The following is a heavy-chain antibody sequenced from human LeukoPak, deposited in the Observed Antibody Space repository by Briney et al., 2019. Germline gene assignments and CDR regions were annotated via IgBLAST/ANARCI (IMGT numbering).Heavy chain of an antibody. Sequence: PSETLSLTCTVSGGSISSSSYYWGWIRQPPGKGLEWIGSIYYSGSTYYNPSLKSRVTISVDTSKNQFSLKPSSVTAADTAVYYCARGIYSYVDYWGQGTLVTVSS. J-gene: IGHJ4*02. CDR3: ARGIYSYVDY. CDR1: GGSISSSSYY. CDR2: IYYSGST. D-gene: IGHD5-18*01. V-gene: IGHV4-39*01.